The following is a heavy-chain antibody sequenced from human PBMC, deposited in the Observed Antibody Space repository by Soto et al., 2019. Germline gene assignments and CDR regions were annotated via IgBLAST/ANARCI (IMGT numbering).Heavy chain of an antibody. CDR1: GGSISSSDYY. J-gene: IGHJ4*02. CDR2: VYYSGST. D-gene: IGHD3-16*01. V-gene: IGHV4-39*01. Sequence: QLQLQASGPGLVKPSETLSLTCIVSGGSISSSDYYWGWVRQPPGKGLEWIGAVYYSGSTYYNPSLTGRVTMSVDTSKNQFSLNMRSVTAADTAVYYCARQTGGFGYYFDYWGQGALVTVSS. CDR3: ARQTGGFGYYFDY.